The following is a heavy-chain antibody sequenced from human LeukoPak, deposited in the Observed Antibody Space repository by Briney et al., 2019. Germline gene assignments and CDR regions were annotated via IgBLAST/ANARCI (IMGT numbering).Heavy chain of an antibody. CDR2: IYSGGDT. CDR1: CLTVSNNY. J-gene: IGHJ4*02. V-gene: IGHV3-66*01. CDR3: AREGQVFDS. Sequence: GGSLRLSCAAACLTVSNNYMDWVRQAPGKGLEWVSLIYSGGDTYHADSVRGRFTLSRDNSKNTLYLQMNSRGPDDMAVYYCAREGQVFDSWGQGTLVTVSS.